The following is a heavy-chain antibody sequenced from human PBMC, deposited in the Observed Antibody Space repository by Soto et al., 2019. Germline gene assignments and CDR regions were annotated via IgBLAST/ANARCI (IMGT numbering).Heavy chain of an antibody. CDR2: IYSSGST. CDR3: AREEAVRLERRFDP. J-gene: IGHJ5*02. D-gene: IGHD6-6*01. Sequence: NPXGTLSLTCTVSGGSISSGGYSWNWIRQHPGKGLEWIGYIYSSGSTYYNPSLKSRLTISIDTSQNLFSLKLSSVTAADTAVYFCAREEAVRLERRFDPWGQGTLVTVSS. V-gene: IGHV4-31*03. CDR1: GGSISSGGYS.